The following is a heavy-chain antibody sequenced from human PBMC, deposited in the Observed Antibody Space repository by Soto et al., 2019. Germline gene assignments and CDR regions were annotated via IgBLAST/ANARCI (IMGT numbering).Heavy chain of an antibody. CDR3: ARGIGGSSWGDGYYYMDV. CDR2: MNPGNGNT. D-gene: IGHD6-13*01. CDR1: GYTFTSYA. V-gene: IGHV1-8*02. Sequence: ASVKVSCKASGYTFTSYAIHWVRQAPGQRLEWMGWMNPGNGNTDYAQKFQGRVTMTRNTSISTAYMELSSRRSEDTAVYYCARGIGGSSWGDGYYYMDVWGKGTTVTVS. J-gene: IGHJ6*03.